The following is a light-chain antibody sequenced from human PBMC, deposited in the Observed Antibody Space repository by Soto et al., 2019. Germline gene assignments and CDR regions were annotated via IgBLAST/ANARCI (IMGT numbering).Light chain of an antibody. V-gene: IGKV3D-20*01. Sequence: VVLTQSPATLSLSPGERGTLSCGASQSVSSSYVAWYQHKPGLAPRLLIHDTSSRAIGIPDRLSGSKSGTNFTLTILRMEPEDVGMYYCQQYGSSPITFGQGTRLEIK. CDR1: QSVSSSY. CDR2: DTS. J-gene: IGKJ5*01. CDR3: QQYGSSPIT.